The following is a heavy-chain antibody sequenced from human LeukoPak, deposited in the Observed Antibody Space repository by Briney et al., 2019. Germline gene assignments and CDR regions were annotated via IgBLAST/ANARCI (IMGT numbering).Heavy chain of an antibody. J-gene: IGHJ6*02. D-gene: IGHD3-10*01. CDR2: SYHGGST. CDR1: GGSISSSNW. Sequence: KPSETLSLTCFVSGGSISSSNWWSWVRQPPGKRLEWIGESYHGGSTNYNPSLKSRVTISLDKSKNYFSLRLSSVTAADTAVYYCARDSGGFDYYGMDVWGQGTTVTVSS. CDR3: ARDSGGFDYYGMDV. V-gene: IGHV4-4*02.